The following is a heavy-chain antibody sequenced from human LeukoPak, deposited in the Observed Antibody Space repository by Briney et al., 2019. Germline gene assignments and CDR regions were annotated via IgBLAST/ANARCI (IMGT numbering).Heavy chain of an antibody. J-gene: IGHJ4*02. D-gene: IGHD5-18*01. Sequence: GGSLRLSCAASGFTFSSYAMSWVRQAPGKGLEWVSAISGSGGSTYYADSVKGRFTISRDNSKNTLYLQMNSLRAEDTGVYYCAKGYTAMVINYFDYWGQGTLVTVSS. CDR1: GFTFSSYA. CDR3: AKGYTAMVINYFDY. V-gene: IGHV3-23*01. CDR2: ISGSGGST.